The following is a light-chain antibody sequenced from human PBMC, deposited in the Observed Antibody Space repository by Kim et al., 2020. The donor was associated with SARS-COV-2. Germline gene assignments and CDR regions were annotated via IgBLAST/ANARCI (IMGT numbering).Light chain of an antibody. J-gene: IGKJ2*01. CDR1: QSVSSN. Sequence: LSVSPGERATLSCRASQSVSSNLAWYQQKPGQAPRLLIYGASTRATGIPARFSGSGSGTEFTLTISSLQSEDFAVYYCQQYNNWDTFGQGTKLEIK. CDR3: QQYNNWDT. CDR2: GAS. V-gene: IGKV3-15*01.